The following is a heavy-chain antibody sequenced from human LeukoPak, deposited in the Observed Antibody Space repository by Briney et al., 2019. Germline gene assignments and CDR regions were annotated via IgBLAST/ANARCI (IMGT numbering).Heavy chain of an antibody. V-gene: IGHV4-34*01. D-gene: IGHD1-14*01. CDR3: ARLSDEPY. CDR2: INHSGST. CDR1: GGSFSGYY. J-gene: IGHJ4*02. Sequence: SETLSLTCAVYGGSFSGYYWSWIRQPPGKGLEWIGEINHSGSTNYNPSLKSRVTISVDTSKNQFSLKLSSVTAADTAVYYCARLSDEPYWGQGTLVTVSS.